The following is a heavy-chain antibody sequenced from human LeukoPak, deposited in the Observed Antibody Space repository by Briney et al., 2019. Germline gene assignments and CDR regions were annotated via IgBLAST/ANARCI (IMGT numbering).Heavy chain of an antibody. D-gene: IGHD1-26*01. V-gene: IGHV3-66*01. CDR1: GFTFNKYG. CDR3: ATGGPYSGSYFDY. J-gene: IGHJ4*02. Sequence: GGSLRLSCAASGFTFNKYGMHWVRQAQEKGLEWVSVMYKGGSTYYADSVKGRFTISRDNSKNTVYLQMNSLRAEDTAVYYCATGGPYSGSYFDYWGQGTLVTVSS. CDR2: MYKGGST.